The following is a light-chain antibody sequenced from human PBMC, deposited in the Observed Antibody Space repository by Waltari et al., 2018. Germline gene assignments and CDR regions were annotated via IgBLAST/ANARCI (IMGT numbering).Light chain of an antibody. CDR1: NLHISGYNY. J-gene: IGLJ1*01. CDR3: TSYSASATPYV. V-gene: IGLV2-14*01. Sequence: QSVLTQPASVSGSPGQSITISCSGTNLHISGYNYVSWYQRHPGMAPKLLIYDVRFRPSGVSSRFSASKSGTTASLTISGLQPDDEAEYFCTSYSASATPYVFGTGTKVTV. CDR2: DVR.